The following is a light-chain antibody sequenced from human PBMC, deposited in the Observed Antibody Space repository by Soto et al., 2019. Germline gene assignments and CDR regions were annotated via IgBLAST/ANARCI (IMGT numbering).Light chain of an antibody. CDR3: QSYDRSLSGLV. J-gene: IGLJ3*02. CDR2: GNI. CDR1: SSNIGANYD. V-gene: IGLV1-40*01. Sequence: QSVLTQPPSVSGAPGQRVTISCTGSSSNIGANYDVHWYQHLPGAAPKLLIYGNINRLSGVPDRFSGSKSGTSASLAITGLQAEDEADYYCQSYDRSLSGLVFGGGTKLTV.